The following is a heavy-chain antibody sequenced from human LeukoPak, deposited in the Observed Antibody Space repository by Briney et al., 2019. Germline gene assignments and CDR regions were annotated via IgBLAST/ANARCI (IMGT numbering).Heavy chain of an antibody. CDR1: GGSISSGGYS. D-gene: IGHD3-22*01. CDR2: IYHSGST. Sequence: SETLSLTCAVSGGSISSGGYSWSWIRQPPGKGLEWIGYIYHSGSTYYNPSLKSRVTISVDRSKNQFSLKLSSVTAADTAVYYCARGEYYYDSSGYFDYWGQGTLVTVSS. CDR3: ARGEYYYDSSGYFDY. V-gene: IGHV4-30-2*01. J-gene: IGHJ4*02.